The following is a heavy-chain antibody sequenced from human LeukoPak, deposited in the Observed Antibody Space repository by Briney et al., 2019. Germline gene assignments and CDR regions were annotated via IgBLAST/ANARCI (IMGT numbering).Heavy chain of an antibody. CDR1: GGSISRYY. CDR2: IYYSGST. CDR3: ARDGSGLYYFDY. J-gene: IGHJ4*02. D-gene: IGHD6-19*01. V-gene: IGHV4-59*12. Sequence: SETLSLTCTVAGGSISRYYWSWIRQPPGKGLEWIGYIYYSGSTNYNPSLKSRVTISVDTSKNQFSLKLSSVTAADTAVYYCARDGSGLYYFDYWGQGTLVTVSS.